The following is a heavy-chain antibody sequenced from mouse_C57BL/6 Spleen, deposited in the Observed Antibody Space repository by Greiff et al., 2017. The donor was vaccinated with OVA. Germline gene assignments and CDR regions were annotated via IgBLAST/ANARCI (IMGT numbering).Heavy chain of an antibody. CDR3: ARIGVITTVVATDYLDN. D-gene: IGHD1-1*01. V-gene: IGHV5-4*03. J-gene: IGHJ2*01. CDR1: GFTFSSYA. CDR2: ISDGGSYT. Sequence: EVKVVESGGGLVKPGGSLKLSCAASGFTFSSYAMSWVRQTPEKRLEWVATISDGGSYTYYPDNVKGRFTISRDNAKNNLYLQMSHLKSEDTAMSYCARIGVITTVVATDYLDNGGQGTTLTVSS.